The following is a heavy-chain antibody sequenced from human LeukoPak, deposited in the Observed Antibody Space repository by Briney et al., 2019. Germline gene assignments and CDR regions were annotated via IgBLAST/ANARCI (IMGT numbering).Heavy chain of an antibody. CDR1: GYTFTSYG. CDR2: INPNSGGT. CDR3: ARSVVVTALPHYYYYMDV. V-gene: IGHV1-2*02. D-gene: IGHD2-21*02. J-gene: IGHJ6*03. Sequence: ASVKVSCKASGYTFTSYGISWVRQAPGQGLEWMGWINPNSGGTSYAQKFQGRVTMTGDTSISTAYMELSRLRSDDTAVYCCARSVVVTALPHYYYYMDVWGKGTTVTISS.